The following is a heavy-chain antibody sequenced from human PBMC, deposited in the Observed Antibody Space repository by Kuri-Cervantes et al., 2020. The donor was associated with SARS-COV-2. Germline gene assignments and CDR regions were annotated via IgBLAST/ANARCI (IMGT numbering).Heavy chain of an antibody. CDR1: GLTFSSYA. CDR2: ISGSGGST. J-gene: IGHJ3*02. CDR3: AKDYDSSGYPGGDAFDI. Sequence: GESLKISCAASGLTFSSYAMSWVRQAPGKGLEWVSAISGSGGSTYYADSVKGRFTISRDNSKNTLYLQMNSLRAEDTAVYYCAKDYDSSGYPGGDAFDIWGQGTMVTVSS. D-gene: IGHD3-22*01. V-gene: IGHV3-23*01.